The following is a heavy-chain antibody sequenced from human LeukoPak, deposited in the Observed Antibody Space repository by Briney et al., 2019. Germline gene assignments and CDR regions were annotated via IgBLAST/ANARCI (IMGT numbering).Heavy chain of an antibody. Sequence: SQTLSLTFVVSGDSVSSKNGAGNWMRQSPSRGLEGLGRTYYRSKWYNDYAESMEGRMTISQDKSKNQYSLHLNSVTPDDTAVYYCARDFGTTGWHTFDYWGQGTLVTVSS. D-gene: IGHD6-19*01. CDR1: GDSVSSKNGA. CDR2: TYYRSKWYN. V-gene: IGHV6-1*01. J-gene: IGHJ4*02. CDR3: ARDFGTTGWHTFDY.